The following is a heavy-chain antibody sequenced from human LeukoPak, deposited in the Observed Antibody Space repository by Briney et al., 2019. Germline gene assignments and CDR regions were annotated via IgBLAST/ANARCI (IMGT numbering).Heavy chain of an antibody. CDR1: GGTFSSYA. D-gene: IGHD6-6*01. J-gene: IGHJ5*02. CDR2: IIPIFGTA. Sequence: SVKVSCKASGGTFSSYAISWVRQAPGQGLEWMGGIIPIFGTANYAQKFQGRVTITADESTSTAYMELSSLRSEDTAVYYCARAGIAARRHTLYRGFDPWGQGTLVAVSS. V-gene: IGHV1-69*13. CDR3: ARAGIAARRHTLYRGFDP.